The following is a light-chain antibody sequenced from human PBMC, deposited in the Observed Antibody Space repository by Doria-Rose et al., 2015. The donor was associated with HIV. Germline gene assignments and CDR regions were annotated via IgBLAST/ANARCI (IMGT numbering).Light chain of an antibody. CDR3: QQTYSSPTWT. Sequence: DIQVTQSPPSLSASIGDRVTITCRASQTVSTYLNWFQQEPGRAPKLLIYAASRLQSGVPSRFSGSGSGTDFTLTISGLQTGDFATYYGQQTYSSPTWTFGQGTKVEMK. CDR2: AAS. J-gene: IGKJ1*01. V-gene: IGKV1-39*01. CDR1: QTVSTY.